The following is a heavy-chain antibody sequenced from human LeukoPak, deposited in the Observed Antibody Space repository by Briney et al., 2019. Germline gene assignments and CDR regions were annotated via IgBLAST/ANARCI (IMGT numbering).Heavy chain of an antibody. D-gene: IGHD3-10*01. CDR2: ISGSGGST. J-gene: IGHJ4*02. CDR3: AKGGSAGFGEFPDY. V-gene: IGHV3-23*01. CDR1: GFTFSSYA. Sequence: GGSLRLSCAASGFTFSSYAMSWVRQAPGKGLEWVSAISGSGGSTYYADSVKGRFTISRDNSKNTLYLQMNSLRAEDTAVYYCAKGGSAGFGEFPDYWGQGTLVTVSS.